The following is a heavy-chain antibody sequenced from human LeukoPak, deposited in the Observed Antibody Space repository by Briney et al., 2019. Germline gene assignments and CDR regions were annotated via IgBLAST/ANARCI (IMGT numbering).Heavy chain of an antibody. CDR2: IYTSGST. Sequence: SDTLSLTCTLSGRPISSGGYYWSWVRRPGGKGLELFGRIYTSGSTNYNPSLKSRVTVSVDTSKNQFSLMLGSVTAADTAVYYCARAYCCSSTSCPDAFDIWGQGTMVTVSS. J-gene: IGHJ3*02. D-gene: IGHD2-2*01. CDR1: GRPISSGGYY. V-gene: IGHV4-61*02. CDR3: ARAYCCSSTSCPDAFDI.